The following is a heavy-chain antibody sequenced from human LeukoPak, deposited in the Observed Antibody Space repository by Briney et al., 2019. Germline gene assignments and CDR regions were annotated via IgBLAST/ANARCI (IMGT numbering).Heavy chain of an antibody. Sequence: GSSVKVPCKASGGTFSSYAISWVRQAPGQGLEWMRRIIPIFGTANYAQKFQGRVTITTDESTSTAYMELSSLRSEDTAVYYCARDFNCSGGHCFQHWGQGTLVTVSS. CDR2: IIPIFGTA. J-gene: IGHJ1*01. CDR3: ARDFNCSGGHCFQH. D-gene: IGHD2-15*01. V-gene: IGHV1-69*05. CDR1: GGTFSSYA.